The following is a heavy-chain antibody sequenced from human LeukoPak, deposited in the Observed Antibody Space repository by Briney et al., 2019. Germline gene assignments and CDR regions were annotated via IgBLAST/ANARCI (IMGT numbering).Heavy chain of an antibody. V-gene: IGHV1-2*02. D-gene: IGHD2-15*01. J-gene: IGHJ3*02. Sequence: ASVKVSCKASGYTFTGYYMHWVRQAPGQGLEWMGWINPNSGGTNYAQKFQGRATMTGDTSISTAYMELSRLRSDDTAVYYCATPRQLLHYLDAFDIWGQGTMVTVSS. CDR1: GYTFTGYY. CDR2: INPNSGGT. CDR3: ATPRQLLHYLDAFDI.